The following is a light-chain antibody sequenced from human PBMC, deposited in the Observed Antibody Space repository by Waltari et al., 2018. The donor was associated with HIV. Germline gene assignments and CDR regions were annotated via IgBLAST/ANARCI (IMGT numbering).Light chain of an antibody. J-gene: IGLJ2*01. CDR1: SGHINYV. V-gene: IGLV4-69*01. Sequence: QVVLTQPPSASASLGASVKLTCTLSSGHINYVLAWHQQQPKKGPRLLMKLNSDGRHSKGDGIPDPCAGSSSGAERYLTSSSLQSEDEGDYFCQTWGTGIQGVGGGTRLTVL. CDR2: LNSDGRH. CDR3: QTWGTGIQG.